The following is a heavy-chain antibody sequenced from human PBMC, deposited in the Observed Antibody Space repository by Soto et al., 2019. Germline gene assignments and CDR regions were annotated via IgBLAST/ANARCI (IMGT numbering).Heavy chain of an antibody. CDR3: AHNSLIPVGTSSSSCPAFGY. CDR1: GFTFDNYC. V-gene: IGHV3-23*01. D-gene: IGHD6-13*01. CDR2: VSGSGGST. J-gene: IGHJ4*02. Sequence: GGSLRLSCAASGFTFDNYCMSWVRQAPGKGLEWVSTVSGSGGSTYYAASVKGRFTISREYSKNTLYLQMNSLRAEDTAVYYCAHNSLIPVGTSSSSCPAFGYWGQGTLVTVSS.